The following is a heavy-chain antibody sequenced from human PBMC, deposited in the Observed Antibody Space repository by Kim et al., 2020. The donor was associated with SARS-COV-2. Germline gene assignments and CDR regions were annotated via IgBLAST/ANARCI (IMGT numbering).Heavy chain of an antibody. Sequence: TNYAQKLQGRVTMTTDTSTSTAYMELRSLRSDDTAVYYCARVIAVAGSDYWGQGTLVTVSS. D-gene: IGHD6-19*01. CDR3: ARVIAVAGSDY. CDR2: T. V-gene: IGHV1-18*01. J-gene: IGHJ4*02.